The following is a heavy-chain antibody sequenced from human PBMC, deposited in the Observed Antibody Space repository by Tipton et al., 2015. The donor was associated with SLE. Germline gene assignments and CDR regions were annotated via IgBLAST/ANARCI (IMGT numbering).Heavy chain of an antibody. CDR1: GFTFTSYT. V-gene: IGHV3-23*01. Sequence: SLRLSCVASGFTFTSYTMNWVRQAPGKGLEWVSSIRSSGETTYYADSVKGRFTISRDNSRNTVYLQMNSLRAEDTVVYYCARDLGAVAGIFDYWGQGTLVTVSS. CDR3: ARDLGAVAGIFDY. J-gene: IGHJ4*02. D-gene: IGHD6-19*01. CDR2: IRSSGETT.